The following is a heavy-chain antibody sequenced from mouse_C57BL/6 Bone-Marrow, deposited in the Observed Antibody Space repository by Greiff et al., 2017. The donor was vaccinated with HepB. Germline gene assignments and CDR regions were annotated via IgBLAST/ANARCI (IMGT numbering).Heavy chain of an antibody. V-gene: IGHV1-82*01. CDR1: GYAFSSSW. J-gene: IGHJ4*01. D-gene: IGHD1-1*01. CDR2: IYPGDGDT. Sequence: VQLQQSGPELVKPGASVKISCKASGYAFSSSWMNWVKQRPAKGLEWIGRIYPGDGDTNYNGKFKGKATLTADKSSSTAYMQLSSLTSEDSAVYFCARTIYYYGSSYFYYAMDYWGQGTAVTVSS. CDR3: ARTIYYYGSSYFYYAMDY.